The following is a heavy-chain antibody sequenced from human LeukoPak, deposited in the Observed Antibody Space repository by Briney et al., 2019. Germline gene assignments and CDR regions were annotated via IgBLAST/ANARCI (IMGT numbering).Heavy chain of an antibody. Sequence: PSETLSLTCAVYGGSFSGYYWSWIRQPPGKGLEWIGEINHSGSTNYNPSLKSRVTISVDTSKNQFSLKLSSVTAADTAVYYCARFRIVPAASTAFDIWGQGTMVTVSS. J-gene: IGHJ3*02. V-gene: IGHV4-34*01. CDR3: ARFRIVPAASTAFDI. D-gene: IGHD2-2*01. CDR1: GGSFSGYY. CDR2: INHSGST.